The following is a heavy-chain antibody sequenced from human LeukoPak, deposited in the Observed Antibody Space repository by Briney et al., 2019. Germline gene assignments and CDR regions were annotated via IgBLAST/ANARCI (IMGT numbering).Heavy chain of an antibody. CDR2: IFTSGRP. V-gene: IGHV4-61*02. CDR3: ASDPVVVTAIPVD. D-gene: IGHD2-21*02. J-gene: IGHJ4*02. Sequence: TLCLTCDVSGGFISSGTHYWTWIRQPVGKGLEWLGRIFTSGRPAYNSSLESRLTISIDKSKNQFYLKLTSVTAADTAVYYCASDPVVVTAIPVDWGQGTLVTVSS. CDR1: GGFISSGTHY.